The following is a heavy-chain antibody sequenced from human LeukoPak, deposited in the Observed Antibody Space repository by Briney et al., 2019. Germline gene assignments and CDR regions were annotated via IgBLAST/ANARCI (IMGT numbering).Heavy chain of an antibody. D-gene: IGHD5-24*01. Sequence: GGSLRLSCAASGFTFSSYSMNWVRQVPGKGLEWVSSISSSSSYTYYADSVKGRFTISRDNAKNSLYLQMNSLRAEDTAVYYCARETLEMATIFPPSYWGQGTLVTVSS. CDR2: ISSSSSYT. V-gene: IGHV3-21*04. CDR3: ARETLEMATIFPPSY. J-gene: IGHJ4*02. CDR1: GFTFSSYS.